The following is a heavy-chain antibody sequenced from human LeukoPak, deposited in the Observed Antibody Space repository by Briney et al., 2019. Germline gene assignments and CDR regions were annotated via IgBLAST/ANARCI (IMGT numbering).Heavy chain of an antibody. V-gene: IGHV4-39*01. CDR1: GGSISSSSYY. Sequence: SETLSLTCTVSGGSISSSSYYWGWIRQPPGKGLEWIGSIYYSGSTYYNPSLKSRVTISVDTSKNQFSLKLSSVTAADTAVYYCASTGYSSSSGYDYWGQGTLVTVSS. D-gene: IGHD6-13*01. CDR3: ASTGYSSSSGYDY. J-gene: IGHJ4*02. CDR2: IYYSGST.